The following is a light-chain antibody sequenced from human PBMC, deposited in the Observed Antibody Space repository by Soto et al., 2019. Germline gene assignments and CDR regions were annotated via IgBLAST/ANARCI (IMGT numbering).Light chain of an antibody. V-gene: IGKV3-11*01. CDR3: QQRSNWEFT. Sequence: EIVLTQSPATLSLSPGERATLSCRASQSVSSYLAWYQQKPGQAPRLLIHDASYRSTGIPARFSGSGSGTDFTLTISSLEPEDFAVYYCQQRSNWEFTFGPGTKVDIK. J-gene: IGKJ3*01. CDR1: QSVSSY. CDR2: DAS.